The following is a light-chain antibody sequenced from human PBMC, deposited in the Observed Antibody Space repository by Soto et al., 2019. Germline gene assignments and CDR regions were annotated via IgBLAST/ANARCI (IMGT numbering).Light chain of an antibody. Sequence: QSALTQPASVSGSPGQSITIACTGTSSDVGGYNYVSWYQQHPGKAPKLMIYDVSNRPSGVSNRFSGSKSGNTASLTISGLQAEDEADYYCSSYTRRSTYVFGTGTKVTVL. CDR2: DVS. CDR3: SSYTRRSTYV. J-gene: IGLJ1*01. CDR1: SSDVGGYNY. V-gene: IGLV2-14*01.